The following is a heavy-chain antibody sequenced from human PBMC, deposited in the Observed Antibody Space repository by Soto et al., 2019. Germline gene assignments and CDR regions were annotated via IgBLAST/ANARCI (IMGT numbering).Heavy chain of an antibody. V-gene: IGHV1-69*08. J-gene: IGHJ4*02. CDR3: AREEYYYGSGAFFDY. CDR1: GGTFSSYT. D-gene: IGHD3-10*01. Sequence: QVQLVQSGAEVKKPGSSVKVSCKASGGTFSSYTISWVRQTPGQGLEWMGRIIPILGIANYAQKFQGRVTINAHKCTRTAYMELSSLRSEDTAVYYCAREEYYYGSGAFFDYWGQGTLVTVSS. CDR2: IIPILGIA.